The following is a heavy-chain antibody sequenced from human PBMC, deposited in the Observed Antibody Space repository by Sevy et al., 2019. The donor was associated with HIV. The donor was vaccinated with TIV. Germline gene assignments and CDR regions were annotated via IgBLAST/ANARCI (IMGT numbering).Heavy chain of an antibody. J-gene: IGHJ6*02. CDR2: ISHDGINE. D-gene: IGHD1-26*01. Sequence: GGSLRLSCIGSGFSFSYYGIHWVRQSPGKGLDWVALISHDGINEYYADSVKGRFNISRENSKNTVYLEMNSLRNEDTAIYSCANAYSGSYSHSYLYAMDVWGHGTTVTVSS. CDR3: ANAYSGSYSHSYLYAMDV. V-gene: IGHV3-30*18. CDR1: GFSFSYYG.